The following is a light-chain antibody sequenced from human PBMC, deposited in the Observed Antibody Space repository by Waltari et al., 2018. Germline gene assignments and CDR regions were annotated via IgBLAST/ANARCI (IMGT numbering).Light chain of an antibody. CDR3: QQSFNVPT. CDR1: QSVSHY. J-gene: IGKJ1*01. V-gene: IGKV1-39*01. Sequence: DIQMTQSPSSLSASVGDRVTITCRASQSVSHYLSWYQQKPGRAPVLLIYAASSLQSGVASRFSGSGAGTDFTITISSLQPDDFASYFCQQSFNVPTFGPGTRVEVK. CDR2: AAS.